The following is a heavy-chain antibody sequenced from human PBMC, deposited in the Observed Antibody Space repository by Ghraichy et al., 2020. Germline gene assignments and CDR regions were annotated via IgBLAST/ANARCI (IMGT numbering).Heavy chain of an antibody. D-gene: IGHD3-10*01. J-gene: IGHJ6*03. CDR1: GGSFSGYY. CDR2: INHSGST. CDR3: ARGGSYYYGSGSTSYYYYYYYMDV. Sequence: SETLSLTCAVYGGSFSGYYWSWIRQPPGKGLEWIGEINHSGSTNYNPSLKSRVTISVDTSKNQFSLKLSSVTAADTAVYYCARGGSYYYGSGSTSYYYYYYYMDVWGKGTTVTVSS. V-gene: IGHV4-34*01.